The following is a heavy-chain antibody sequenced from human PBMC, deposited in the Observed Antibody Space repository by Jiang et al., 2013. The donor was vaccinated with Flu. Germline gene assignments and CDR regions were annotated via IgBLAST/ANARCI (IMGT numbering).Heavy chain of an antibody. CDR1: GFPFSSFG. D-gene: IGHD6-19*01. Sequence: QLVESGGGLVRPGESLRISCAASGFPFSSFGINWVRQAPGKGLEWVSFIDSDSNYTSYADSVKGRFTISRDNAKNSLYLQMDSLRADDTAIYYCARGAFGWYSPDYWGQGTLVTVSS. V-gene: IGHV3-21*01. CDR3: ARGAFGWYSPDY. J-gene: IGHJ4*02. CDR2: IDSDSNYT.